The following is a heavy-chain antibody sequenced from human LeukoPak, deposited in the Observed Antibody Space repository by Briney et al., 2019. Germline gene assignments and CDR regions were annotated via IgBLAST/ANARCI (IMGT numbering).Heavy chain of an antibody. CDR1: GYTFTTYY. D-gene: IGHD3-16*01. CDR2: INTGNGNS. J-gene: IGHJ4*02. CDR3: VREYPGGYFDF. Sequence: ASVKVSCKASGYTFTTYYIHWVRQAPGQGLEWTGMINTGNGNSNLPQRSQARVTMTRDTSTSTVYMELSSLRTEDTAMYYCVREYPGGYFDFWGQGTLVTVSS. V-gene: IGHV1-46*03.